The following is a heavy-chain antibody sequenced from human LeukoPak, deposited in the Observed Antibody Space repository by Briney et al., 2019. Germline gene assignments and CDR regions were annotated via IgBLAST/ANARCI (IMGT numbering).Heavy chain of an antibody. V-gene: IGHV3-7*01. Sequence: GGSLRLSCAASGFTFSSYWMSWVRQAPGKGLEWVANIKQDGSEKYYVDSVKGRFTISRDNAKNSLYLQMNSLRAEDTAVYYCARASSRPYSSSWYSDYWAREPWSPSPQ. J-gene: IGHJ4*02. CDR3: ARASSRPYSSSWYSDY. CDR1: GFTFSSYW. CDR2: IKQDGSEK. D-gene: IGHD6-13*01.